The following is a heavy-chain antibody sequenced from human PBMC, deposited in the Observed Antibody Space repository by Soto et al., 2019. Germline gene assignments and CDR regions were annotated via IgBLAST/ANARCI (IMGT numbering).Heavy chain of an antibody. CDR3: VRDGTKTLRDWFDP. CDR2: IYATGTT. D-gene: IGHD1-1*01. J-gene: IGHJ5*02. CDR1: GASISGFY. Sequence: SETLSLTCTVSGASISGFYWSWFRKSAGKGLEWIGRIYATGTTDYNPSLKSRVMMSVDTSKKQFSLKLRSVTAADTAVYYCVRDGTKTLRDWFDPWGQGISVTVSS. V-gene: IGHV4-4*07.